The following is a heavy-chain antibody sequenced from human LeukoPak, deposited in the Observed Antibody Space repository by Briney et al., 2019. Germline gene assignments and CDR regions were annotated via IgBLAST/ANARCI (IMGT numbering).Heavy chain of an antibody. CDR2: LRGDGET. V-gene: IGHV3-23*01. CDR1: GFTFSSYA. D-gene: IGHD3-3*01. Sequence: GGSLRLSCAASGFTFSSYAMSWVRQAPARGLEWVSSLRGDGETFYGDSVKGRFTLSRDESRSTVYLQMNNLRVEDTAVYFCAKASWVSSADAVLWGQGTVVTVSS. J-gene: IGHJ4*02. CDR3: AKASWVSSADAVL.